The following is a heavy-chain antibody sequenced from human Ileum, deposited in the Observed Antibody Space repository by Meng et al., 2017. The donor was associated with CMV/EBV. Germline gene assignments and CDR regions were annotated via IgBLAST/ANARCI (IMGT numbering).Heavy chain of an antibody. CDR2: INPDGSGT. J-gene: IGHJ4*01. CDR1: AFTFSNYW. V-gene: IGHV3-74*01. Sequence: GESLKISCGTSAFTFSNYWMHWVRQAPGKGLVWVSRINPDGSGTDYADSVRGRFTVSRDNAKNILYLQMNSLRAEDTAVYYCARDLRGPRDYWGQGTQVTVSS. CDR3: ARDLRGPRDY.